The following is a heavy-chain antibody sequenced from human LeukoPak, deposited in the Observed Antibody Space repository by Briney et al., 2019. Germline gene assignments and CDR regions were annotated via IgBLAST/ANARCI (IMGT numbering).Heavy chain of an antibody. V-gene: IGHV3-23*01. J-gene: IGHJ3*02. CDR3: AKGSGVLGAFDI. CDR1: GFTFSSYS. CDR2: ISGSGGRT. D-gene: IGHD3-3*01. Sequence: GGSLRLSCAASGFTFSSYSMNWVRQAPGKGLEWVSGISGSGGRTYNADSVKGRFTISRDNSKNTLYLQVNRLRAEDTAVYYCAKGSGVLGAFDIWGQGTMVTVSS.